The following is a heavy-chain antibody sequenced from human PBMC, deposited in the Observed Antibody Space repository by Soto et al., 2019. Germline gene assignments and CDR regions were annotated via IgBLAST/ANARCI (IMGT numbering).Heavy chain of an antibody. CDR2: INAGNGNT. CDR3: ASAVAEPADFDY. CDR1: GYTFTSYA. J-gene: IGHJ4*02. D-gene: IGHD5-12*01. V-gene: IGHV1-3*05. Sequence: QVQLVQSGAEEKKPGASVKVSCKASGYTFTSYAMHWVRQAPGQRLEWMGWINAGNGNTKYSQKFQGRVTITRDTTASTAYMELSSLRSEDTAVYYCASAVAEPADFDYWGQGTLVTVSS.